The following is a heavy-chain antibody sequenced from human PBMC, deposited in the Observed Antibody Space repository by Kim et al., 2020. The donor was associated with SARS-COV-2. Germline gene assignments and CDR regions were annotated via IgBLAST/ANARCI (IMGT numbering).Heavy chain of an antibody. CDR2: IRSKANNYAT. CDR1: GFTFSGST. V-gene: IGHV3-73*01. D-gene: IGHD6-19*01. J-gene: IGHJ3*02. CDR3: TRVNPTAGGWYDAFDI. Sequence: GGSLRLSCAASGFTFSGSTMHWVRQASGKGLEWVGRIRSKANNYATAYAASVKNRFTISRDDSKSTAYLQMKTEDTAVYYCTRVNPTAGGWYDAFDIWGQGTKVTVSS.